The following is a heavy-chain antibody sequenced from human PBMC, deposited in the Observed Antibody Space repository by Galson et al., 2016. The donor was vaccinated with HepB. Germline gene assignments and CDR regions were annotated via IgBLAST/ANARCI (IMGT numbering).Heavy chain of an antibody. J-gene: IGHJ4*02. CDR1: GFTFTHYA. CDR2: ISYDGRNK. V-gene: IGHV3-30-3*01. CDR3: ARDSGGGLQN. Sequence: SLRLSCAASGFTFTHYAMHWVRQAPGTGLEWVAVISYDGRNKQYTDSVKGRFTISRDNSKNTLYLQMNSLRAEDTALYYCARDSGGGLQNWGQGSLVTVSA. D-gene: IGHD3-10*01.